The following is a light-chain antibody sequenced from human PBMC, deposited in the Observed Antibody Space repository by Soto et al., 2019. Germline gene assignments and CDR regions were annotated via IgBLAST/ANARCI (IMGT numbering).Light chain of an antibody. Sequence: DIQMTQSPSSLSASLVYRFTITCPASQTISSWLAWYQQKPGKAPKLLIYKASTLKSGVPSRFSGSGSGTEFTLTISSLQPDDFATYYCQQYNSYSWTFGQGTKVDIK. CDR3: QQYNSYSWT. CDR1: QTISSW. CDR2: KAS. J-gene: IGKJ1*01. V-gene: IGKV1-5*03.